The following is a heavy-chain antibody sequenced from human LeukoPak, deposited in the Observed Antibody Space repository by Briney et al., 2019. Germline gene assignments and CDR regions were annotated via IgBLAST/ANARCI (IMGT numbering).Heavy chain of an antibody. CDR3: ARSTSSEYDIYHFDY. Sequence: GGSLRLSCAASGFTFSSYGMHWVRQAPGKGLEWVAVIWYDGNNKYYADSVRGRFTISRDNSKNTLYLQMNSLRAEDTAVYYCARSTSSEYDIYHFDYWGQGTLVTVSS. J-gene: IGHJ4*02. CDR2: IWYDGNNK. CDR1: GFTFSSYG. V-gene: IGHV3-33*01. D-gene: IGHD3-9*01.